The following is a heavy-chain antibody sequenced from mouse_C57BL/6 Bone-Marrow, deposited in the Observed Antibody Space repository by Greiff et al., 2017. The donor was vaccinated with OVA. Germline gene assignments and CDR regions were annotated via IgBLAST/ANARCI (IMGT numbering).Heavy chain of an antibody. J-gene: IGHJ4*01. CDR1: GYTFTSYG. V-gene: IGHV1-81*01. CDR3: ARSWGV. CDR2: IYPSSGTT. Sequence: QVQLQQSGAELVRPGASVKLSCTASGYTFTSYGISWVQQRPGQGLEWIGEIYPSSGTTYYHEMFPGKATLTADKSSSSAYMELRSRTSEDSAVYFCARSWGVWGKGASVSAAS.